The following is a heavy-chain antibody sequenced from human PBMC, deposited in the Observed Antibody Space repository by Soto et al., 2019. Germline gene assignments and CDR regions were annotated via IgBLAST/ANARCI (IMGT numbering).Heavy chain of an antibody. CDR1: GFTFSSYW. CDR2: IKQDGSEK. V-gene: IGHV3-7*04. J-gene: IGHJ4*02. CDR3: ARGSFWSGYQYYFDY. D-gene: IGHD3-3*01. Sequence: PGGSLRLSCAASGFTFSSYWMSWVRQAPGKGLEWVANIKQDGSEKYYVDSVKGRFTISRDNAKNSLYLQMNSLRAEDTAVYYCARGSFWSGYQYYFDYWGQGTLVTVSS.